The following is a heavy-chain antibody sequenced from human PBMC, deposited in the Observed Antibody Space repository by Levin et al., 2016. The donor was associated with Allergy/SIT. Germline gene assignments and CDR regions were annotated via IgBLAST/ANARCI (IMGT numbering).Heavy chain of an antibody. D-gene: IGHD6-25*01. CDR3: ARDPLGGYSPYFDY. Sequence: LSLTCAASGFTFSSYGMHWVRQAPGKGLEWVAVISYDGSNKYYADSVKGRFTISRDNSKNTLYLQMNSLRAEDTAVYYCARDPLGGYSPYFDYWGQGTLVTVSS. CDR1: GFTFSSYG. V-gene: IGHV3-30*03. J-gene: IGHJ4*02. CDR2: ISYDGSNK.